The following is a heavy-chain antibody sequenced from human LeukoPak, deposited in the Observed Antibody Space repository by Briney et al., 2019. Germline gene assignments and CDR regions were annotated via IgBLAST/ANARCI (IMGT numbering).Heavy chain of an antibody. CDR3: AKGWDSSGYYDLDY. V-gene: IGHV3-23*01. CDR1: GFTFSSYA. D-gene: IGHD3-22*01. Sequence: GGSLRLSCAASGFTFSSYAMSWVRQAPGKGLEWVSAISGSGGSTYYADSVRGRFTISRDNSKNTLYLQMNSLRAEDTAVYYCAKGWDSSGYYDLDYWGQGTLVTVSS. CDR2: ISGSGGST. J-gene: IGHJ4*02.